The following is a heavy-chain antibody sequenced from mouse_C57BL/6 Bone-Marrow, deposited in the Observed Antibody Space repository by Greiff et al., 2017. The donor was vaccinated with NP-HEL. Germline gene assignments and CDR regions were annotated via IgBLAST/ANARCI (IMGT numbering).Heavy chain of an antibody. D-gene: IGHD2-3*01. J-gene: IGHJ2*01. Sequence: QVQLQQPGAELVRPGSSVKLSCKASGYTFTSYWMHWVKQRPIQGLEWIGNIDPSDSETHYNQKFKDKAKLTVYKSSSTAYMQLSSLTSEDSAVYYCARALTGWYYFDYWGQGTTLTVSS. CDR2: IDPSDSET. CDR1: GYTFTSYW. V-gene: IGHV1-52*01. CDR3: ARALTGWYYFDY.